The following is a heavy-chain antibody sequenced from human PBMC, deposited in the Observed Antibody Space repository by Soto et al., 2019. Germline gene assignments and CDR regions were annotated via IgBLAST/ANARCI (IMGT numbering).Heavy chain of an antibody. CDR2: ISAHNGNT. CDR1: GYTFTSYS. D-gene: IGHD1-1*01. Sequence: QVHQVQSGAEVKKPGASVKVSCKGSGYTFTSYSITWVRQAPGQGLEWMGWISAHNGNTDYAQKLQGRVTVTRDTSTSTAYMELRSLRSDDTAMYYCARGRYGDYWGQGALVTVSS. V-gene: IGHV1-18*01. CDR3: ARGRYGDY. J-gene: IGHJ4*02.